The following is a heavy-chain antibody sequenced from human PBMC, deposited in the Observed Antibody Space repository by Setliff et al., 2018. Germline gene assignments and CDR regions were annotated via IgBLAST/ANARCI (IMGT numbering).Heavy chain of an antibody. CDR2: IYTSGST. D-gene: IGHD6-13*01. CDR1: GGSISSYY. Sequence: SETLSLTCTVSGGSISSYYWSWIRQPAGKGLEWIGRIYTSGSTNYNPSLKSRVTMSVDTSKNQFSLKLSSVTAADTAVYYCARAGGGSSFTAYYYYYYMDVWAKGTTVTVSS. J-gene: IGHJ6*03. V-gene: IGHV4-4*07. CDR3: ARAGGGSSFTAYYYYYYMDV.